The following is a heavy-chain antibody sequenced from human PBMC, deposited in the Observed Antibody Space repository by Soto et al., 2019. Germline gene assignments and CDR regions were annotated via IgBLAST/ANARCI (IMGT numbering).Heavy chain of an antibody. CDR3: ASARIPRDYNFWSGSADGMDV. J-gene: IGHJ6*02. V-gene: IGHV3-13*01. CDR1: GFTFGSYD. D-gene: IGHD3-3*01. Sequence: EVQLVESGGGSGQPGGSLRLSCAASGFTFGSYDMHWVRQATGKGLEWVSVIGTAGDTYYSGSVKGRFIISRENAKNSLYLQMNSLRAGNTAVYYCASARIPRDYNFWSGSADGMDVWGQGTTVTVSS. CDR2: IGTAGDT.